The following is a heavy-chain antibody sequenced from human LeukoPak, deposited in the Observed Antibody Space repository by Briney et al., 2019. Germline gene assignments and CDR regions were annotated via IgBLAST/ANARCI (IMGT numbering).Heavy chain of an antibody. D-gene: IGHD3-22*01. CDR3: ARVPNHYYDSSGYPDY. CDR1: GYTVTGYY. CDR2: INPNSGGT. Sequence: ASVKVSCKASGYTVTGYYMHWVRQAPGQGLEWMGWINPNSGGTNYAQKFQGRVTMTRDTSISTAYMELSRLGSDDTAVYDCARVPNHYYDSSGYPDYWGQGTLVTVSS. J-gene: IGHJ4*02. V-gene: IGHV1-2*02.